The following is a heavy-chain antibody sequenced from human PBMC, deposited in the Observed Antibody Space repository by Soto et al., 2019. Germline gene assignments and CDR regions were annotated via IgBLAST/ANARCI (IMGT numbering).Heavy chain of an antibody. Sequence: QVYLEASGGGVVQPGRSLRLSCVASGFSFSSSDMHWVRQAPGKGLEWVAHISIDGSRKYYADSVQGRISVSRENSKNTLYLQSNSLSPEEAALYYCTRGPTHGAFDICGQGTIVTVSS. CDR1: GFSFSSSD. CDR3: TRGPTHGAFDI. J-gene: IGHJ3*02. CDR2: ISIDGSRK. V-gene: IGHV3-30*03.